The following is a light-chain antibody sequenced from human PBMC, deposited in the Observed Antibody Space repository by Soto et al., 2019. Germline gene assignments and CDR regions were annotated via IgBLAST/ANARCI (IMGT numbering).Light chain of an antibody. J-gene: IGLJ1*01. CDR2: DVT. CDR3: GSYAGSYIYV. Sequence: QSSLTQPRSVSGSPGQSVTISCTGTSSDVGGYNYVSWYQQHPDKAPKVMIYDVTKRPSGVPDRFSGSKSGNTASLTISGLQAEDEAEYYCGSYAGSYIYVFGTG. V-gene: IGLV2-11*01. CDR1: SSDVGGYNY.